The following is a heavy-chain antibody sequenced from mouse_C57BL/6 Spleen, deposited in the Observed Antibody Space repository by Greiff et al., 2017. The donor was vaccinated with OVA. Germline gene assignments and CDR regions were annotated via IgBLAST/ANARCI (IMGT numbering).Heavy chain of an antibody. CDR1: GYTFTSYW. V-gene: IGHV1-55*01. CDR3: AREEDGLWYFDV. Sequence: QVQLQQPGAELVKPGASVKMSCKASGYTFTSYWITWVKQRPGQGLEWIGDIYPGSGSTNYNEKFKSKATLTVDTSSSTAYMQLSSLTSEDSAVYYCAREEDGLWYFDVWGTGTTVTVSS. CDR2: IYPGSGST. D-gene: IGHD2-3*01. J-gene: IGHJ1*03.